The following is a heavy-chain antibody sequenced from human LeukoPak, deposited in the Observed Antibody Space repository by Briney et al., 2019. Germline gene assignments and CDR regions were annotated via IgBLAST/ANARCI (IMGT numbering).Heavy chain of an antibody. CDR2: IYYSGST. D-gene: IGHD4-23*01. CDR1: GGSISSSNYY. V-gene: IGHV4-39*07. CDR3: ARVSVAPLLYYYMDV. J-gene: IGHJ6*03. Sequence: SETLSLTCTVSGGSISSSNYYWGWIRQLPGKGLEWIGTIYYSGSTYYNPSLKSRVTISLDTSKSHFSLRLSSVTAADTAVYYCARVSVAPLLYYYMDVWGKGTTVTVSS.